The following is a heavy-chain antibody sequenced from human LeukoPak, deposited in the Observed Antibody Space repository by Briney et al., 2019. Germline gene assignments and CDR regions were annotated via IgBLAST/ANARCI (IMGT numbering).Heavy chain of an antibody. V-gene: IGHV4-39*07. D-gene: IGHD6-19*01. J-gene: IGHJ4*02. CDR2: MYYTGST. CDR3: ARDEISSGWYYFDY. Sequence: SETLSLTCTVSGGSISSSTYYWGWIRQPPGKGLEWIGSMYYTGSTYYNPSLKSRITILVDTSKNQFSLELSSVTAADTAVYYCARDEISSGWYYFDYWGQGTLVTVSS. CDR1: GGSISSSTYY.